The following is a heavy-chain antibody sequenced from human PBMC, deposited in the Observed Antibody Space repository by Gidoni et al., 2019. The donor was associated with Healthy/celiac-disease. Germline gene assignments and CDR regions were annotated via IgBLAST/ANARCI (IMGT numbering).Heavy chain of an antibody. CDR2: IYTSGST. V-gene: IGHV4-61*02. CDR1: GGSIRSGRYY. Sequence: QVQLQASGPGLVKPSQTLSLTCTVSGGSIRSGRYYWSWIRQPAGKGLEWIGRIYTSGSTHYNPSLKSRVTISVDTSKNQFSLKLSSVTAADTAVYYCARDAPHSNYRGYYYYGMDVWGQGTTVTVSS. D-gene: IGHD4-4*01. CDR3: ARDAPHSNYRGYYYYGMDV. J-gene: IGHJ6*02.